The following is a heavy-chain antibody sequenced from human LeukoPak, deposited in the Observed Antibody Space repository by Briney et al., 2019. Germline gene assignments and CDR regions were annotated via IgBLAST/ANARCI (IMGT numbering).Heavy chain of an antibody. CDR1: GFTFSSYA. CDR2: ISYDGSNK. D-gene: IGHD6-19*01. Sequence: GGSLRLSCAASGFTFSSYAMHWVRQAPGKGLEWVAVISYDGSNKYYADSVKGRFTISRDNSKNTLYLQMNSLRAEDTAVYYCARNSGWYEYAAYYFDYWGQGTLVTVSS. CDR3: ARNSGWYEYAAYYFDY. V-gene: IGHV3-30-3*01. J-gene: IGHJ4*02.